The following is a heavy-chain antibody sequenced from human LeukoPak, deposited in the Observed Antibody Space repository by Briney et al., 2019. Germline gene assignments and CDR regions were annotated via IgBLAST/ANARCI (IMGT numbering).Heavy chain of an antibody. V-gene: IGHV3-74*01. CDR1: GFTFSNHW. J-gene: IGHJ4*02. Sequence: GGSLRLSCPASGFTFSNHWMHWVRQAPGKGLMWVSRINRGGSRTDYADSVKGRFTISRDDAKNTLYLQLNSLRAEDTAVYFCARGGSDTAMAHDYWGQGTLVTVSS. D-gene: IGHD5-18*01. CDR3: ARGGSDTAMAHDY. CDR2: INRGGSRT.